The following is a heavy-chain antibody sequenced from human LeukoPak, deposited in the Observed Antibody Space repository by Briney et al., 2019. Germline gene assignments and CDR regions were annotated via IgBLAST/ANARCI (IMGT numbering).Heavy chain of an antibody. V-gene: IGHV4-4*02. J-gene: IGHJ3*02. CDR3: ARDGALATLVTTDAFDI. CDR2: IYHSGST. CDR1: GGSISSSNW. D-gene: IGHD4-17*01. Sequence: ASETLSLTCAVSGGSISSSNWWSWVRQPPGKGLEWIGEIYHSGSTNYNPSLKSRVTISVDKSKNQFSLKLSSVTAADTAVYYCARDGALATLVTTDAFDIWGQGTMVTVSS.